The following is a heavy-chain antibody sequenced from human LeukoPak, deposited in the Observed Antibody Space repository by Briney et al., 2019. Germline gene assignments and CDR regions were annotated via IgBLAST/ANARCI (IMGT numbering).Heavy chain of an antibody. CDR2: ISGSGGST. Sequence: PGGSLRLSCAASGFTFSSYAMSWVRQAPGKGLEWVSAISGSGGSTYYADSVKGRFTISRDNSKNSLYLQMNSLRAEDTAVYYCARVSREQDAFDIWGQGTMVTVSS. D-gene: IGHD1-26*01. CDR3: ARVSREQDAFDI. J-gene: IGHJ3*02. CDR1: GFTFSSYA. V-gene: IGHV3-23*01.